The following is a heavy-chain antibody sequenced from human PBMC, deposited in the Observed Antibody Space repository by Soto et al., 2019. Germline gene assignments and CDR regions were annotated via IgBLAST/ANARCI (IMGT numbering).Heavy chain of an antibody. CDR3: AISSDSPGGP. J-gene: IGHJ5*02. CDR2: IYYSGST. Sequence: SETLSLTCTVSDGYISSYYLSLIRQPPGKGLEWIGYIYYSGSTDYNPSLKSRFTISRDNAKNSLYLQMNSLRVDDTAVYYCAISSDSPGGPWGQGTLVTVSS. D-gene: IGHD2-15*01. CDR1: DGYISSYY. V-gene: IGHV4-59*08.